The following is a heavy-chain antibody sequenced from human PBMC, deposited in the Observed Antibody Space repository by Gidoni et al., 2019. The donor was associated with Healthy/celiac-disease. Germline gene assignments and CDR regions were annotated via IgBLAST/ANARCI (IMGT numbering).Heavy chain of an antibody. D-gene: IGHD2-15*01. CDR3: ARDSSGNPLGEKYYFDY. CDR1: GFTFICSA. Sequence: QVQLVESGGGVVQPGWSLRLSCAAPGFTFICSAMHGVRQAPGKGLEWVAVISYDGSNKYYADSVKGRFTISRDNSKNTLYLQMNSLRAEDTAVYYCARDSSGNPLGEKYYFDYWGQGTLVTVSS. CDR2: ISYDGSNK. V-gene: IGHV3-30-3*01. J-gene: IGHJ4*02.